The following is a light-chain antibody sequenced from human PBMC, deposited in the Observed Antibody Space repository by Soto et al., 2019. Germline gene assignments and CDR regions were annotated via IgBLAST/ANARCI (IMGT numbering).Light chain of an antibody. J-gene: IGKJ4*01. Sequence: EIVMTQSTATLSVSPGERATLSCRASQGSGSTLAWYQQKPGQTPRLLIYGASTRATGVPARFSGSGSGTEFTLTINSLQSEDFAVYYCQRYNNWPLTFGGGTKVEIK. V-gene: IGKV3-15*01. CDR2: GAS. CDR3: QRYNNWPLT. CDR1: QGSGST.